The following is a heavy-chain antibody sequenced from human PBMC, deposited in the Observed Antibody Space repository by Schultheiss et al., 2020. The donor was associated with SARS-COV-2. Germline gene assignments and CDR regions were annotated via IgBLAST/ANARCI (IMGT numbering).Heavy chain of an antibody. CDR3: ARTRAYYFDY. J-gene: IGHJ4*02. V-gene: IGHV2-70*01. Sequence: SGPTLVKPTQTLTLTCTFSGFSLSTSGVGVGWIRQPPGKALEWLALIYWDDDKFYSTSLKTRLTISKVTSRNQVVLTMTNMDPVDTATYYCARTRAYYFDYWGQGTLVTVSS. CDR2: IYWDDDK. CDR1: GFSLSTSGVG.